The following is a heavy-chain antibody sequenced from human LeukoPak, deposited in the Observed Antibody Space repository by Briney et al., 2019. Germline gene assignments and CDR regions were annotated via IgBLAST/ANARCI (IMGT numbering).Heavy chain of an antibody. Sequence: DSVKVSCKASGYTFTDYYMHWVRQAPGQGLEWMGWINPNSGGTNCAQKFQGRVTMTRDTSISTAYMELCRLRSDDTAVYYCARDRWRDVVVPAGGNFDYWGQGTLVTVSS. CDR3: ARDRWRDVVVPAGGNFDY. V-gene: IGHV1-2*02. J-gene: IGHJ4*02. D-gene: IGHD2-2*01. CDR1: GYTFTDYY. CDR2: INPNSGGT.